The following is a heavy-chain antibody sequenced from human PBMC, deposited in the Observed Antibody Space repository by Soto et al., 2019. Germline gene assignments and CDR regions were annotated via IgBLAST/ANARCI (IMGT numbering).Heavy chain of an antibody. CDR1: GGSISSGGYS. Sequence: QLQLQESGSGLVKPSQTLSLTCAVSGGSISSGGYSWSWIRQPPGKGLEWIGYIYHSGSAYYNPSLKSRVTISVDRSKNQFSLKLSSVTAADTAVYYCARRTTVAEGYFDYWGQGTLVTVSS. CDR2: IYHSGSA. J-gene: IGHJ4*02. V-gene: IGHV4-30-2*01. CDR3: ARRTTVAEGYFDY. D-gene: IGHD4-17*01.